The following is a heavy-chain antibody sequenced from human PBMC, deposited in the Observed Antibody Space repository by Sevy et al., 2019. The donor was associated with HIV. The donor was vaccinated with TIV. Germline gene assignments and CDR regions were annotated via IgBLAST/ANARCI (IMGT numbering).Heavy chain of an antibody. J-gene: IGHJ6*02. CDR3: ARARVDTAMVTPYYYYYGMDV. V-gene: IGHV4-30-4*01. Sequence: SETLSLTCTVSGGSISSGDYYWSWIRQPPGKGLECIGYMYYSGSTYYNPSLKSRVTISVDTSKNQFSLKLSSVTAADTAVYYCARARVDTAMVTPYYYYYGMDVWVQGTTVTVSS. D-gene: IGHD5-18*01. CDR2: MYYSGST. CDR1: GGSISSGDYY.